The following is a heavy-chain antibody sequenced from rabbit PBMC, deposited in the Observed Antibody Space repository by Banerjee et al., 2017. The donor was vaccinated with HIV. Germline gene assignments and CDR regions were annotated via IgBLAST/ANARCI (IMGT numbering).Heavy chain of an antibody. D-gene: IGHD6-1*01. J-gene: IGHJ5*01. Sequence: QEQLEESGGDLVQPEGALTLTCTASGVSFSSSYYMCWVRQAPGKGLEWIACIYAGDGNTYYASWAKGRFTISKTSSTVDLKMTSLTAADTATYFCARIAYAVWGYADWLDLWGQGTLVTVS. V-gene: IGHV1S45*01. CDR1: GVSFSSSYY. CDR2: IYAGDGNT. CDR3: ARIAYAVWGYADWLDL.